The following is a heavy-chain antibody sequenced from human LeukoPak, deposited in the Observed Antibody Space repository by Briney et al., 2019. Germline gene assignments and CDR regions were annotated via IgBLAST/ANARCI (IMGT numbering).Heavy chain of an antibody. Sequence: GESLKISCKGFGYAFAIYWIGWVRQMPGKGPEWVGTIYPSDSDTRYSPSFQGHVTISADKSITTAYLQWSSLKASDSAMYYCTRTPRLVAHAFYFDQWGRGTLVTVSS. CDR1: GYAFAIYW. CDR2: IYPSDSDT. V-gene: IGHV5-51*01. J-gene: IGHJ4*02. D-gene: IGHD2-2*01. CDR3: TRTPRLVAHAFYFDQ.